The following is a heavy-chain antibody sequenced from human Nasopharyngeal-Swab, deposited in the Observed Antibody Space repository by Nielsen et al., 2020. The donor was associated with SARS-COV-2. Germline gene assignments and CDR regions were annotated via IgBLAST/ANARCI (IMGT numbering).Heavy chain of an antibody. CDR3: AREVRGYAYGTRSFDI. J-gene: IGHJ3*02. Sequence: SETLSLTCTVSGGSISSYYWTWIRQSPGKGLEWIGYIYYSGSTDYNPSLKGRVTISVDTSKNQFSLKLNSVTAADTAVYYCAREVRGYAYGTRSFDIWGQGTMVTVSS. CDR1: GGSISSYY. V-gene: IGHV4-59*12. CDR2: IYYSGST. D-gene: IGHD5-18*01.